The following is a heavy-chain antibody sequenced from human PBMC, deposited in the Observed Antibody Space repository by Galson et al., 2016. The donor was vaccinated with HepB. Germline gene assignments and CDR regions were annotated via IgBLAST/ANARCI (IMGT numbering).Heavy chain of an antibody. J-gene: IGHJ6*02. CDR2: ISSSGTTI. CDR1: GFTFSRYE. V-gene: IGHV3-48*03. Sequence: SLRLSCAASGFTFSRYEMNWVRQAPGKGLEWVSYISSSGTTIYYADSVKGRFTIPRDNAKKSLYLQTNSLRAEDTAVYYCARTPIEVDGMRHYYYGMDVWGQGTTVTVSS. CDR3: ARTPIEVDGMRHYYYGMDV. D-gene: IGHD6-13*01.